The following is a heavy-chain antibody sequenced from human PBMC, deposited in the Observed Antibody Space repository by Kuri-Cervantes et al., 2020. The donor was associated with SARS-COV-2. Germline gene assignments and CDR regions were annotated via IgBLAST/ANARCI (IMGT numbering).Heavy chain of an antibody. J-gene: IGHJ3*02. CDR2: IKPDGSEK. V-gene: IGHV3-7*01. Sequence: GESLKISCAASGFTFSSYSMNWVRRAPGKGLEWVANIKPDGSEKNYVDSAKGRFTISRDNAKNSLYLQTNSLRVEDTAVHYCAKVGYCSSTSCYTGAFDIWGQGTMVTVSS. CDR1: GFTFSSYS. CDR3: AKVGYCSSTSCYTGAFDI. D-gene: IGHD2-2*02.